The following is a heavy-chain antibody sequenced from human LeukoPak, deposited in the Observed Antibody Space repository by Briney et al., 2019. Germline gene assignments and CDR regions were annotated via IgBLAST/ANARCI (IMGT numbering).Heavy chain of an antibody. CDR3: AAHHTAMVMGY. D-gene: IGHD5-18*01. J-gene: IGHJ4*02. CDR2: IYYSGST. Sequence: SETLSLTCTVSGGSISSGGYYWSWIRQHPGKGLERIGYIYYSGSTYYNPSLKSRVTISVDTSKNQFSLKLSSVTAADTAVYYCAAHHTAMVMGYWGQGTLVTVSS. CDR1: GGSISSGGYY. V-gene: IGHV4-31*03.